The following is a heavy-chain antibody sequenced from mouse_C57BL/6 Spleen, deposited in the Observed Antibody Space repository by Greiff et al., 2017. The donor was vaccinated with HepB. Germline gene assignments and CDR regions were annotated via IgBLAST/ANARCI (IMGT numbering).Heavy chain of an antibody. Sequence: QVQLQQPGAELVKPGASVKLSCKASGYTFTSYWMQWVKQRPGQGLEWIGEIDPSDSYTNYNQKFKGKATLTVDTSSSTAYMQLSSLTSEDSAVYYCARWGSGYGAYWGQGTLVTVSA. CDR1: GYTFTSYW. J-gene: IGHJ3*01. CDR2: IDPSDSYT. V-gene: IGHV1-50*01. D-gene: IGHD3-2*02. CDR3: ARWGSGYGAY.